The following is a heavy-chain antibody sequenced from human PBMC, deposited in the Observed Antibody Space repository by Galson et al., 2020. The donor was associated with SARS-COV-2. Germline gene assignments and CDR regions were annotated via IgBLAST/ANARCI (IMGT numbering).Heavy chain of an antibody. CDR2: IYKSGTT. D-gene: IGHD3-22*01. V-gene: IGHV4-39*01. Sequence: SETLSLTCTVSGGSISSTYYWGWIRQPPGKGLEWIGSIYKSGTTNYNPSLKSRVTMSVDTSKNQFSLSMRSVTAADTAIYYCAKIVVVNWIDAWGQGTLVTVSS. CDR3: AKIVVVNWIDA. CDR1: GGSISSTYY. J-gene: IGHJ5*02.